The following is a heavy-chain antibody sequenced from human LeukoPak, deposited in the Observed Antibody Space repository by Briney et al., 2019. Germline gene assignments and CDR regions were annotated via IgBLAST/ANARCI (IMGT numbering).Heavy chain of an antibody. Sequence: SETLSLTCAVYGGSFSGYYWSWIRQPPGKGLEWIGEINHSGSTNYNPSLKSRVTISVDTSKNQFSLKLSSVTAADTAVYYCASSRIMITFGGVFSWGQGTLVTVSS. D-gene: IGHD3-16*01. CDR3: ASSRIMITFGGVFS. CDR2: INHSGST. V-gene: IGHV4-34*01. CDR1: GGSFSGYY. J-gene: IGHJ4*02.